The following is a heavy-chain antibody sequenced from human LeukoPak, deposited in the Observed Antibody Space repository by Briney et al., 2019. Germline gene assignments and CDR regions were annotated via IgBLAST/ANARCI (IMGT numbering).Heavy chain of an antibody. CDR3: ARSYITMVGGVIIKGRYNWFDP. CDR1: GYTFTSYG. J-gene: IGHJ5*02. D-gene: IGHD3-10*01. Sequence: GASVKVSCKASGYTFTSYGISWVRQAPGQGLEWMGWISAYNGNTNYAQKLQGRVTMTTDTSTSTAYMELRSLRSDDTSVYYCARSYITMVGGVIIKGRYNWFDPWGQGTLVTVSS. CDR2: ISAYNGNT. V-gene: IGHV1-18*04.